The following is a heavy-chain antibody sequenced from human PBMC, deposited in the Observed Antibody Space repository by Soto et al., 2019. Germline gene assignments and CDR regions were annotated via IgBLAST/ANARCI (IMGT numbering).Heavy chain of an antibody. CDR1: GYVFTNYA. V-gene: IGHV1-3*01. D-gene: IGHD2-2*01. CDR3: ATQSYCSSPSCYVYYGMDV. J-gene: IGHJ6*02. CDR2: INAGNGDT. Sequence: ASVKVSCKASGYVFTNYAMHWVRRAPGQGLEWMAWINAGNGDTKYSHNFQGRVSFTRDASATTVYMELTSLGSEDTAVYYCATQSYCSSPSCYVYYGMDVWGQGTTVTSP.